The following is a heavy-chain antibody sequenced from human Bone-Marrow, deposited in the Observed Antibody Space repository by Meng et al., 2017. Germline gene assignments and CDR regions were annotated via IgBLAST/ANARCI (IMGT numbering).Heavy chain of an antibody. CDR2: IYHDGST. CDR1: GASISSSHW. V-gene: IGHV4-4*02. Sequence: QVQLQESGPGRVKPSGTLSLTCAVSGASISSSHWWGWVRQPPGKGLEWIGEIYHDGSTNYTPSLKSRVTISVDKSKNQFSLKLSSVTAADTAVYYCARAAYDIWSGYAPWGQGSLVTVSS. CDR3: ARAAYDIWSGYAP. J-gene: IGHJ5*02. D-gene: IGHD3-3*01.